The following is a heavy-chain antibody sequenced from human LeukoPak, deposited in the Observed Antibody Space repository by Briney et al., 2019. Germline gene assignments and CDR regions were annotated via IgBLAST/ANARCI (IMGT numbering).Heavy chain of an antibody. J-gene: IGHJ4*02. V-gene: IGHV3-23*01. CDR1: GFTFSSSA. CDR3: AKQLGYCSDGSCYFPY. Sequence: GGSLRLSCAASGFTFSSSAMSWDRQAPGKGLEWVSAISNNGGYTYYADSVQGRFTISRDNSKSTLCLQMNSLRAEDTAVYYCAKQLGYCSDGSCYFPYWGQGTLVTVSS. CDR2: ISNNGGYT. D-gene: IGHD2-15*01.